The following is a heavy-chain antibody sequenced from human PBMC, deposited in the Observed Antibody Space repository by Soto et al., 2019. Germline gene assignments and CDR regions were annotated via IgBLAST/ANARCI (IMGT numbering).Heavy chain of an antibody. Sequence: SLRLSCASSVFTFDDYAMHCVRQSPGKCLEWVSGISWNSGSIGYADSVKGRFTISRDNAKNSLYLQMNSLRAEDTALYYCATSTILIVEDGMDAWRQGTTVTVSS. V-gene: IGHV3-9*01. D-gene: IGHD3-22*01. J-gene: IGHJ6*02. CDR2: ISWNSGSI. CDR1: VFTFDDYA. CDR3: ATSTILIVEDGMDA.